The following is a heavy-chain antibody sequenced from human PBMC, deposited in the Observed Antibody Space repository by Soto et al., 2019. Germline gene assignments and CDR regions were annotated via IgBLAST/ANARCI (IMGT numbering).Heavy chain of an antibody. V-gene: IGHV3-30*18. CDR3: AKDIRVAVSSLHYYYYYYMDV. D-gene: IGHD2-15*01. CDR1: GFTFSSHG. CDR2: ISYDGGNK. J-gene: IGHJ6*03. Sequence: QEQLVESGGGVVQPGRSLRLSCAASGFTFSSHGIHWVRQAPGKGLEWVAVISYDGGNKYYADSVKGRFTISRDNSKNTLYLQMNSLRAEDTAVYYCAKDIRVAVSSLHYYYYYYMDVWGKGTTVTVSS.